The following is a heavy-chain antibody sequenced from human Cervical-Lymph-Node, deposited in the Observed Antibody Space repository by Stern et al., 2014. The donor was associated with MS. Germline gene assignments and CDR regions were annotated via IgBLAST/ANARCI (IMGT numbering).Heavy chain of an antibody. CDR3: ARVRGDDSFDI. V-gene: IGHV4-39*01. Sequence: QVQLQESSPGLVKPSETLSLTCTVSGGSIISSSYFWGWIRQPPGKGLEWIGSIYSSGSTFYNPSLKSRVTLSVEPSKNQFSLRLPSVTAADTAVFYCARVRGDDSFDIWGQGTMVTVSS. CDR1: GGSIISSSYF. J-gene: IGHJ3*02. CDR2: IYSSGST. D-gene: IGHD3-10*01.